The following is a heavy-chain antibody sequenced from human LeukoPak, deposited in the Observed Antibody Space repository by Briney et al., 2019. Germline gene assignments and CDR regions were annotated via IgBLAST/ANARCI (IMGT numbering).Heavy chain of an antibody. Sequence: PGGSLRLSCAASGFTVSSNYMSWVRQAPGKGLEWVSVLYNDGKTFYADSVKGRFTISRDISKNIVFLQMRSLRAEDTAVYFCARDLGSDRLGGYWGQGTLVTVSS. CDR2: LYNDGKT. D-gene: IGHD6-19*01. CDR3: ARDLGSDRLGGY. J-gene: IGHJ4*02. CDR1: GFTVSSNY. V-gene: IGHV3-53*01.